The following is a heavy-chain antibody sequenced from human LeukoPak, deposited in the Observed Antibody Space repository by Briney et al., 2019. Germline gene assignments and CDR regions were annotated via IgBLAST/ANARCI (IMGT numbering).Heavy chain of an antibody. V-gene: IGHV4-4*07. J-gene: IGHJ4*02. Sequence: PSETLSLTCTVSGGSISSYYWSWIRQPAGKGLEWIGRIYTSGSTNYNPSLKSRVTISVDTSKNQFSLKLSSVTAEDTAVYYCASMVRGSGGGIDDDDYWGQGTLVTVSS. CDR2: IYTSGST. D-gene: IGHD3-10*01. CDR1: GGSISSYY. CDR3: ASMVRGSGGGIDDDDY.